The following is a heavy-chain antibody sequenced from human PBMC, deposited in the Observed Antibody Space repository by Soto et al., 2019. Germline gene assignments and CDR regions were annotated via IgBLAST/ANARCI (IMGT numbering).Heavy chain of an antibody. CDR2: SIPVLGTT. CDR1: GDTFSSYT. CDR3: ARRRYCGYDCYHKHYYGMDV. J-gene: IGHJ6*02. Sequence: QVQLVQSGAELMKPGSSVKVSCRASGDTFSSYTVNWVRQAPGRGLEWMGRSIPVLGTTDYAQKFKGRVTITADKSSNIVYMELSSVRSEDTAVYYCARRRYCGYDCYHKHYYGMDVWGQGTTVTVAS. V-gene: IGHV1-69*08. D-gene: IGHD2-21*02.